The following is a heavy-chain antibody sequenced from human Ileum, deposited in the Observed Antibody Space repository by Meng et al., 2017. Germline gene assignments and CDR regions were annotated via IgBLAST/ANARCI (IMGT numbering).Heavy chain of an antibody. CDR1: GFTFDNYA. J-gene: IGHJ4*02. Sequence: GESLKISCRASGFTFDNYAMSWVRQAPGKGLEWVSSISGTGTIINYADSVKGRFTISGDISKNTLYLQMNSLRVEDTAVYYCAKDRRGVGAVAAPDYWGKGTLVPVSS. D-gene: IGHD6-13*01. V-gene: IGHV3-23*01. CDR3: AKDRRGVGAVAAPDY. CDR2: ISGTGTII.